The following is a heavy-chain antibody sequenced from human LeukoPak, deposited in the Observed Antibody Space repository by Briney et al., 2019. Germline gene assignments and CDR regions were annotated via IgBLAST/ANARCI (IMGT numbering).Heavy chain of an antibody. V-gene: IGHV4-59*01. CDR3: ARAAGPLAAPDF. D-gene: IGHD6-13*01. CDR2: IYYSGST. J-gene: IGHJ4*02. Sequence: SETLSLTCTVSGGSISRYYWSWIRQPPGKGLEWIGYIYYSGSTNYNPSLKSRVTISVDTSKNQFSLKLSSVTAADTAVYYCARAAGPLAAPDFWGQGTPVTVSS. CDR1: GGSISRYY.